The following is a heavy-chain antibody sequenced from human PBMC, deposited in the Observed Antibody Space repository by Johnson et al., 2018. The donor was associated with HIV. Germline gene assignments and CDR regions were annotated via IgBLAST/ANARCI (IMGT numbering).Heavy chain of an antibody. V-gene: IGHV3-66*01. J-gene: IGHJ3*02. Sequence: VQLVESGGGLVQPGRSLRLSCAASGFTFDDYAMHWVRQAPVKGLEWVSVIYSGGSTYYADSVKGRFTISRDNSKNTLYLQMNSLRAEDTAVYYCARAGAVGFGAFDIWGQGTMVTVSS. CDR1: GFTFDDYA. CDR2: IYSGGST. CDR3: ARAGAVGFGAFDI. D-gene: IGHD3-3*01.